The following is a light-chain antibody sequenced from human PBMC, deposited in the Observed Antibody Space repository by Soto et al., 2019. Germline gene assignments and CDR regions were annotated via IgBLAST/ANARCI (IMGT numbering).Light chain of an antibody. J-gene: IGLJ2*01. CDR2: YDS. CDR3: PVWDSSSDHPVV. V-gene: IGLV3-21*04. CDR1: NMGSKS. Sequence: SYELTQPPSVSVAPGKTARITCGGNNMGSKSVHWYQQKPGQAPVLVIYYDSDRPSAIPERFSGSNSGNTATLTISRVEAGDEADYYCPVWDSSSDHPVVFGGGTKLTVL.